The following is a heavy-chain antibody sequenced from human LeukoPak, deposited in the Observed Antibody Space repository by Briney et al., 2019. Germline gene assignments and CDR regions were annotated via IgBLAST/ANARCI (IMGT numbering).Heavy chain of an antibody. CDR3: ARGGHNPTYYYYGMDV. CDR1: GGSISSYY. J-gene: IGHJ6*02. Sequence: SETLSLTCTVSGGSISSYYWSWIRQPPGKGLEWIGYIYYSGSTNYNPSLKSRVTISVDTSKNQFSLKLSSVTAADTAVYYCARGGHNPTYYYYGMDVWGQGTTVTVSS. V-gene: IGHV4-59*01. CDR2: IYYSGST.